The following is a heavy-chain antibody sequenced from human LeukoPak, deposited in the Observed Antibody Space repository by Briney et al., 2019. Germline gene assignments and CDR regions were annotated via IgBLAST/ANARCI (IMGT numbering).Heavy chain of an antibody. CDR3: TRVAQTPYGMDV. V-gene: IGHV4-59*01. J-gene: IGHJ6*02. Sequence: SETLSLTCTVSGGSITGYYWGWIRQPPGKGLEWIGYVYYSGSTNYNPSLKSRVTILVDTSKNQFSLKLSSVTAADTAVYCCTRVAQTPYGMDVWGQGTTVTVSS. CDR1: GGSITGYY. CDR2: VYYSGST.